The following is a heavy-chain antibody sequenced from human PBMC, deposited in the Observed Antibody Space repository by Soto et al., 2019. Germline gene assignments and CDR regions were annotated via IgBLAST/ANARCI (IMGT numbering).Heavy chain of an antibody. V-gene: IGHV3-23*01. Sequence: LQSGGGVVQPGESLRLSCAASGFSLRDHALSWVRQDPGGGLEWVSGISGSEDRTNYADFVRGRFISSKDRAKNTLYLDMSGLRVDDTAVYFGGRTYTGGWGQGTLVTVSS. CDR1: GFSLRDHA. CDR2: ISGSEDRT. CDR3: GRTYTGG. D-gene: IGHD3-10*01. J-gene: IGHJ4*02.